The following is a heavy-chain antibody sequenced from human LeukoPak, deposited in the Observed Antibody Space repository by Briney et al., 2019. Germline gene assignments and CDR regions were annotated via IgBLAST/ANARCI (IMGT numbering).Heavy chain of an antibody. V-gene: IGHV3-23*01. CDR3: AKNRDYGDYGPKYYFDY. J-gene: IGHJ4*02. Sequence: GGSLRLSCAASGFTFSSYAMSWVRQAPGKGLEWVSAISGSGGSTYYADSVKGRFTISRDNSKNTLYLQMNSLRAEDTAVYYCAKNRDYGDYGPKYYFDYWGQGTLATVSS. CDR2: ISGSGGST. D-gene: IGHD4-17*01. CDR1: GFTFSSYA.